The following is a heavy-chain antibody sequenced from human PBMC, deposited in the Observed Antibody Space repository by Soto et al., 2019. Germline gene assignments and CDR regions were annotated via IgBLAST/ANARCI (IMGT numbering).Heavy chain of an antibody. D-gene: IGHD3-22*01. V-gene: IGHV1-69*01. J-gene: IGHJ6*02. CDR3: ARGTYDSSGYYYNYYYGMDV. CDR2: IIPIFGTA. Sequence: QVQLVQSGAEVKKPGSSVKVSCKASGGTFSSYAISWVRQAPGQGLEWMGGIIPIFGTANYAQKFQGRVTITADESTSTAYMELSSLRSEDTAVYYFARGTYDSSGYYYNYYYGMDVWGQGTTVTVSS. CDR1: GGTFSSYA.